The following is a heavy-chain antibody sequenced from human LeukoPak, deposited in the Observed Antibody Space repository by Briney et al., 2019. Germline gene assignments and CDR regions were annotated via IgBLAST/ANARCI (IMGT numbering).Heavy chain of an antibody. CDR2: INPNSGGT. J-gene: IGHJ3*02. V-gene: IGHV1-2*02. D-gene: IGHD2-2*01. Sequence: GASVKVSCKASGYTFTGYYMHWVRQAPGQGLEWMGWINPNSGGTNYAQKFQGRVTMTRDTSISTAYMELSRQRSDDTAVYYCARYCSSTSCHSWGAFDIWGQGTMVTVSS. CDR1: GYTFTGYY. CDR3: ARYCSSTSCHSWGAFDI.